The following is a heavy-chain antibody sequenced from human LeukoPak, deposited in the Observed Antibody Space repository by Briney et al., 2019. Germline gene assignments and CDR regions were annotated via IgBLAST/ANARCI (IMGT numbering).Heavy chain of an antibody. CDR3: ARQKETYSYGLNWFDP. V-gene: IGHV1-69*05. J-gene: IGHJ5*02. CDR2: IIPIFGTA. Sequence: SVKVSCKASGGTFSSYAISWVRQAPGQGLEWMGGIIPIFGTANYAQKFQGRVTITTDESTSTAYMELSSLRSEDTAVYYCARQKETYSYGLNWFDPWGQGTLVTVSS. CDR1: GGTFSSYA. D-gene: IGHD5-18*01.